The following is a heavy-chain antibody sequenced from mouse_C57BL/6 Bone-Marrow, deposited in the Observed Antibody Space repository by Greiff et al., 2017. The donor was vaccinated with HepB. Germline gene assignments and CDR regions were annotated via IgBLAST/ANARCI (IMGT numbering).Heavy chain of an antibody. CDR3: ARDRFDYYFDY. D-gene: IGHD2-14*01. J-gene: IGHJ2*01. V-gene: IGHV5-6*01. Sequence: EVKVVESGGDLVKPGGSLKLSCVASGFTFSTSGMSWVRQTPDKRLEWVATINTGGTYTYYPDSVKGRFTIANDTAKSTLFLQMSSLKSEDTAIYYCARDRFDYYFDYWGQGTTLTVSS. CDR1: GFTFSTSG. CDR2: INTGGTYT.